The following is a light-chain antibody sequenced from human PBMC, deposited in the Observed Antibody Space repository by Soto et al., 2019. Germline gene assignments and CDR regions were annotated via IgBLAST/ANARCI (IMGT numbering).Light chain of an antibody. V-gene: IGKV3-20*01. CDR1: QSVSSSY. CDR3: QQYGSLPRT. CDR2: GAS. J-gene: IGKJ2*01. Sequence: IVLTQSPGTLSLSPGERATLSCRASQSVSSSYLAWYQQKPGQAPRLLIYGASSRATGIPDRFSGSGSGKDFTLTISRLGPEDFAVYYCQQYGSLPRTFGQGTKLEIK.